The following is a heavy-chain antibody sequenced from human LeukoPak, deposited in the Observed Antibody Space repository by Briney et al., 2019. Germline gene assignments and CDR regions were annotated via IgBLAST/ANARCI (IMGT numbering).Heavy chain of an antibody. Sequence: ASVEVSCKASGYAFTSYGISWVRQAPGQGLEWMGWISAYNGNTNYAQKLQGRVTMTTDTSTSTAYMELRSLRSDDTAVYYCARVGKYYYGSGRPDYWGQGTLVTVSS. CDR3: ARVGKYYYGSGRPDY. CDR1: GYAFTSYG. V-gene: IGHV1-18*04. CDR2: ISAYNGNT. D-gene: IGHD3-10*01. J-gene: IGHJ4*02.